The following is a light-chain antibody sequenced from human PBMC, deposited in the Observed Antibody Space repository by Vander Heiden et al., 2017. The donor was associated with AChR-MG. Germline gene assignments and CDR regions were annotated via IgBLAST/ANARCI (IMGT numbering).Light chain of an antibody. CDR3: QSYDSSLSGSGVV. J-gene: IGLJ2*01. V-gene: IGLV1-40*01. CDR1: SSNIGAGYD. CDR2: GNS. Sequence: QSVLTQPPSVSGAPGPRVTISCTGSSSNIGAGYDVHWYQQLPGTAPNLLIYGNSNRPSGVPDRFSGSKSGTSASLAITGLQAEDEADYYCQSYDSSLSGSGVVFDGGTKLTVL.